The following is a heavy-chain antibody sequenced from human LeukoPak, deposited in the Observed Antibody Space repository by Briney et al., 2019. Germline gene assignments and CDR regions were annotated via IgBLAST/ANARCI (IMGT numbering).Heavy chain of an antibody. CDR3: AMYSDSSGKNY. CDR1: GFTFSNYN. J-gene: IGHJ4*02. Sequence: GGSLKLSCPPSGFTFSNYNMNWFRQAPGKGLEGVSYISSTGPTIYYADSVKGRFTISRDNAKNSLYLQMNSLRAEDTAVYHCAMYSDSSGKNYWGQGTLVTVSS. CDR2: ISSTGPTI. V-gene: IGHV3-48*01. D-gene: IGHD3-22*01.